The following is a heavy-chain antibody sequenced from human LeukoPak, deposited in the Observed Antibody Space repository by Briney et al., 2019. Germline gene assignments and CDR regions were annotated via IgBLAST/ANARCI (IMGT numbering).Heavy chain of an antibody. J-gene: IGHJ4*02. CDR1: GFSVSGNY. CDR3: AREANSGSHFDY. V-gene: IGHV3-66*01. CDR2: IYSGGNT. D-gene: IGHD1-26*01. Sequence: GGSLRLSCAVSGFSVSGNYMNWVRQAPGKGLEWVSVIYSGGNTYYADSVKGRFTISRDTSKNTLYLQMSSLRAEDTAVFYCAREANSGSHFDYWGQGTLVTVSS.